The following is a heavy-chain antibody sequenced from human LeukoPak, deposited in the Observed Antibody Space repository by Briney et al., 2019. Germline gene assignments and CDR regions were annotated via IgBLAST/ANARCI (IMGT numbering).Heavy chain of an antibody. J-gene: IGHJ6*02. CDR3: AKECGGDCYASYYGMNV. CDR1: GFTLDEYP. D-gene: IGHD2-21*02. V-gene: IGHV3-43*02. CDR2: INGDDGST. Sequence: GGSLRLSCAASGFTLDEYPIHWVRQAPGKGLEWVSLINGDDGSTYYADSVKGRFTISRDNSKNSLHLQMNNLRTEDTALYCCAKECGGDCYASYYGMNVWGQGTPVIVSS.